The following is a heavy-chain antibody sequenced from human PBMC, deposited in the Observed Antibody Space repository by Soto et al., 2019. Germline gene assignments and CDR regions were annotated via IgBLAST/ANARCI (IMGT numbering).Heavy chain of an antibody. CDR1: GYSFTSYW. J-gene: IGHJ6*02. CDR2: IDPSDSYT. V-gene: IGHV5-10-1*01. D-gene: IGHD3-3*01. CDR3: ESLKGFWSCQHAYGMHV. Sequence: GESLKISCKGSGYSFTSYWISWVRQMPGKGLEWMGRIDPSDSYTNYVPSLQGHVTISADKSLSTAYIQWSGRKASDTAIYHCESLKGFWSCQHAYGMHVCGHATRVTVS.